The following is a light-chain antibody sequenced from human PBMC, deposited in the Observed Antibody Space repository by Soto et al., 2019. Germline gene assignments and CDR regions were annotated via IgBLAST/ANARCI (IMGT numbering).Light chain of an antibody. CDR3: QQYGSSPRT. J-gene: IGKJ1*01. CDR2: AAS. CDR1: QSVSLS. Sequence: EIVLTQSAGTLSLSPGERATLSCRASQSVSLSLAWYQQKPGQAPRLLIYAASKRATGIPDRFSGSGSGTDFTLTISRLEPEDFAVYCCQQYGSSPRTFGQGTKVDIK. V-gene: IGKV3-20*01.